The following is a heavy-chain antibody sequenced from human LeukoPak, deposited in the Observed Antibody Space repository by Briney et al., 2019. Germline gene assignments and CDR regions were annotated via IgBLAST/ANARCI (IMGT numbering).Heavy chain of an antibody. CDR1: GFTFSSYA. CDR2: ISSNGGST. V-gene: IGHV3-64*01. Sequence: GGSLRLSCAASGFTFSSYAMLWVRQAPGKGLEYVSAISSNGGSTYYANSVKGRFTISRDNSKNTLYLQMNSLRAEDTAVYYCAKRKITLGAFDIWGQGTMVTVSS. CDR3: AKRKITLGAFDI. D-gene: IGHD1-14*01. J-gene: IGHJ3*02.